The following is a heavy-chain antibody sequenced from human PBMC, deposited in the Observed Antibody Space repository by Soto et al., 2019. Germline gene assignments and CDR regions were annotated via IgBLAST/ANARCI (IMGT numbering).Heavy chain of an antibody. V-gene: IGHV3-30*18. Sequence: GGSLRLSCAASGFTFSSYGMHWVRQAPGKGLEWVAVISYDGSNKYYADSVKGRFTISRDNSKNTLYLQMSSLRAEDTPVYYCVKDGSSGWPYYYGLDVWGQGTTVTVSS. J-gene: IGHJ6*02. CDR3: VKDGSSGWPYYYGLDV. D-gene: IGHD6-19*01. CDR1: GFTFSSYG. CDR2: ISYDGSNK.